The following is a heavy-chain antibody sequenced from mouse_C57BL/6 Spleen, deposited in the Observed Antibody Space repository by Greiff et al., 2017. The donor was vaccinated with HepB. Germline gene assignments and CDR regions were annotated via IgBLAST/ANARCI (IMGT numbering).Heavy chain of an antibody. Sequence: EVKLMESGGGLVKPGGSLKLSCAASGFTFSSYAMSWVRQTPEKRLEWVATISDGGSYTYYPDNVKGRFTISRDNAKNNLYLQMSHLKSEDTAMYYCARDKDGSWAYWGQGTLVTVSA. V-gene: IGHV5-4*01. J-gene: IGHJ3*01. CDR2: ISDGGSYT. D-gene: IGHD2-3*01. CDR3: ARDKDGSWAY. CDR1: GFTFSSYA.